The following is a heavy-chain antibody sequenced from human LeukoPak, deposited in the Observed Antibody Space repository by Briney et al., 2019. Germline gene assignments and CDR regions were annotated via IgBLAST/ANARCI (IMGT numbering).Heavy chain of an antibody. CDR2: ISRSTSYI. J-gene: IGHJ3*01. V-gene: IGHV3-21*01. CDR1: GFTFSSYG. D-gene: IGHD2-2*03. Sequence: PGGSLRLSCAASGFTFSSYGMHWVRQAPGKGLEWVSSISRSTSYIYYAGSVKGRFTISRDNAKKSLYLQMNSLRAEDTAVYYCARDYAKLGYCSGSSCPDAFDVWGQGTMVTVSS. CDR3: ARDYAKLGYCSGSSCPDAFDV.